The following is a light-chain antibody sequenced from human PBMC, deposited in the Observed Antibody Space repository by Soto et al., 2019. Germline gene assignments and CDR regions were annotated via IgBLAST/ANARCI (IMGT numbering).Light chain of an antibody. Sequence: QSVLTQPRSVSGSPGQSVTISCTGTSSDVGGYTYVSWYQQLPGKAPKLIIYDVTERPSGVPARFSGSKSGNTASLTISGLQAEDEADYYCCSYAGSYTYVFGTGTKLTVL. V-gene: IGLV2-11*01. CDR2: DVT. CDR3: CSYAGSYTYV. CDR1: SSDVGGYTY. J-gene: IGLJ1*01.